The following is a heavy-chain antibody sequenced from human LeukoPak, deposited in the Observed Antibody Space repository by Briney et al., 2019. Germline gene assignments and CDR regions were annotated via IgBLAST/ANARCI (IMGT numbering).Heavy chain of an antibody. CDR2: IYYSGST. CDR3: ARYGYSYGDWFDP. V-gene: IGHV4-59*01. CDR1: GGSISSYY. J-gene: IGHJ5*02. D-gene: IGHD5-18*01. Sequence: SETLSLTCTVSGGSISSYYWSWIRQPPGKGLEWIGHIYYSGSTNYNPSLKSRVTISVDTSKNQFSLKLSSVTAADTAVYYCARYGYSYGDWFDPWGQGTLVTVSS.